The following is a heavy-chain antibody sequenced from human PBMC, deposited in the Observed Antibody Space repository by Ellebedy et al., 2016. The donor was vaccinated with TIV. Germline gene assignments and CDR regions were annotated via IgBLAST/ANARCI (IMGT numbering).Heavy chain of an antibody. J-gene: IGHJ2*01. CDR1: GISIGRYF. Sequence: MPSEILSLTCTVSGISIGRYFWNWIRQSPEKGLEWIGYIYYSGTTTYSPSLKSRVTMSVDTSKNQFSLRLTSATSADTAVYYCARRLHYGDWYFDLWGRGTLVTVSS. V-gene: IGHV4-59*01. D-gene: IGHD4-17*01. CDR3: ARRLHYGDWYFDL. CDR2: IYYSGTT.